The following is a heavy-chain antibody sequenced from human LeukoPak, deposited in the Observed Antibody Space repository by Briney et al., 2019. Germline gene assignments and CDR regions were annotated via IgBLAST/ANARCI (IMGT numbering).Heavy chain of an antibody. Sequence: GGSLRLSCVASGFAFSQFPVHWVRQAPGKRLEWGAFISHDGGNKKYGDSVKGRFTISRDNSKNTVYLQMNSLRPEDTALYYCARDKSYFGSGNYHYFDSWGQGALVIVSS. CDR3: ARDKSYFGSGNYHYFDS. CDR2: ISHDGGNK. V-gene: IGHV3-30*03. D-gene: IGHD3-10*01. J-gene: IGHJ4*02. CDR1: GFAFSQFP.